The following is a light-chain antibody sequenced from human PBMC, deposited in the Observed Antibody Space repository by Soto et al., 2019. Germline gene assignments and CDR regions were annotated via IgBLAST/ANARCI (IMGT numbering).Light chain of an antibody. Sequence: AIRMTQSPSSLSASTGDRVTITCRASQGISSYLAWYQQKPGKATKLLIYAASTLQSGVPSRFSGSGSGTDFTLTISCLQSEDFATYYCQQYYSYPLTFGQGTKVEIK. J-gene: IGKJ1*01. V-gene: IGKV1-8*01. CDR3: QQYYSYPLT. CDR2: AAS. CDR1: QGISSY.